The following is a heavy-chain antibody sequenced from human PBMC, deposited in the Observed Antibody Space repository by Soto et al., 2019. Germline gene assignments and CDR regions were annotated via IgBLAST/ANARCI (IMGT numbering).Heavy chain of an antibody. V-gene: IGHV4-31*03. Sequence: SETLSLTCTVSGGSISSGGYYWSWIRQHPGKGLEWIGYIYYSGSTYYNPSLKSRVTISVDTSKNQFSLKLSSVTAADTAVYYCARGGVITRPYHASDIWGQGTMVTVSS. J-gene: IGHJ3*02. CDR3: ARGGVITRPYHASDI. CDR2: IYYSGST. CDR1: GGSISSGGYY. D-gene: IGHD3-3*01.